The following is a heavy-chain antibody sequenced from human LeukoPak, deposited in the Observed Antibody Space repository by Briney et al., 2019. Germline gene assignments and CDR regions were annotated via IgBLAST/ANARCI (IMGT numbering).Heavy chain of an antibody. D-gene: IGHD3-10*01. V-gene: IGHV5-51*01. J-gene: IGHJ4*02. CDR1: GYSFTTYW. Sequence: GESLKISCKGSGYSFTTYWIGWVRQMPGKGLEWMGIIYTGDSDTRYSPSFQGQVTISVDKSISTAYLQWSSLKASDTAMYYCARRAYGSGSIPFDYWGQGTLVTVSS. CDR3: ARRAYGSGSIPFDY. CDR2: IYTGDSDT.